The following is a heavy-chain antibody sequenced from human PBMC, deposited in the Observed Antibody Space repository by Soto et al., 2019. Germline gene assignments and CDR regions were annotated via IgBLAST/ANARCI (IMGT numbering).Heavy chain of an antibody. V-gene: IGHV4-4*07. Sequence: QVQLQEWGPGLVKPSETLSLTCTVSGGSISSYYWSWIRQPAGKGLEWIGRIYTSGSTNYNPSLKSRVTMSVDTSKNQFSLNLSSVPAPDTAVYYCARDRITQANDAFAIWGQGTMVTVSS. CDR2: IYTSGST. J-gene: IGHJ3*02. CDR3: ARDRITQANDAFAI. CDR1: GGSISSYY. D-gene: IGHD3-10*01.